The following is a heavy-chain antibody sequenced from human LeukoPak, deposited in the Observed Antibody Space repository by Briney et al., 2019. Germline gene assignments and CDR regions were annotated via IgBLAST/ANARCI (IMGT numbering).Heavy chain of an antibody. J-gene: IGHJ6*03. Sequence: QPGGSLRLSCAASGFTFSSYEMNWVRQAPGKGLEWVSYISSSGSTIYYADSVKGRFTISRDNAKNSLYLQMNSLRAEDTAVYYCARHVLFGTAYYYYMDVWGKGTTVTVSS. CDR1: GFTFSSYE. CDR3: ARHVLFGTAYYYYMDV. CDR2: ISSSGSTI. V-gene: IGHV3-48*03. D-gene: IGHD3-16*01.